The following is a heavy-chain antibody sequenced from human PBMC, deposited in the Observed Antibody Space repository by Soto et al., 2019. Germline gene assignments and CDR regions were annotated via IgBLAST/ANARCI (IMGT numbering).Heavy chain of an antibody. V-gene: IGHV1-24*01. Sequence: ASVKVSCKVSGYTLTELSMHWVRQAPGKGLEWMGGFDPEDSETIYAQKFQGRVTMTEDTSTDTAYMELSSLRSEDTAVYYCATVGTIFGVVNWFDPWGQGTLVTVSS. D-gene: IGHD3-3*01. CDR3: ATVGTIFGVVNWFDP. CDR2: FDPEDSET. CDR1: GYTLTELS. J-gene: IGHJ5*02.